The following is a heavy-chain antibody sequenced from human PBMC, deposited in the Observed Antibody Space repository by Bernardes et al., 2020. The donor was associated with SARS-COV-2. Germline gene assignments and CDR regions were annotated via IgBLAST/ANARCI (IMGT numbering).Heavy chain of an antibody. Sequence: GGSLLLSCAASGFTFSSSAMHWVRQAPGPGLAWVAVISYDGSNKYYADSVKGRFTISRDNSKKTLFLQMNSLRAEDTAVYYCARDVGTIAPGGYWGQGTLVSVSS. V-gene: IGHV3-30-3*01. CDR1: GFTFSSSA. CDR3: ARDVGTIAPGGY. J-gene: IGHJ4*02. CDR2: ISYDGSNK. D-gene: IGHD6-13*01.